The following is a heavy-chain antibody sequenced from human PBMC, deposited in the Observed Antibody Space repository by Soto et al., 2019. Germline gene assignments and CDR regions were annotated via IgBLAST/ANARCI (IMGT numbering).Heavy chain of an antibody. CDR2: IWYDGSNK. Sequence: QVQLVESGGGVVQPGRSLRLSCAASGFTFSSYGMHWVRQAPGKGLEWVAVIWYDGSNKYYADSVKGRFTISRDNSKNTLYLQMNSLRAEDTAVYYCARGTVTPYHYYYGMDVWGQGTTVTVSS. D-gene: IGHD4-17*01. CDR3: ARGTVTPYHYYYGMDV. V-gene: IGHV3-33*01. J-gene: IGHJ6*02. CDR1: GFTFSSYG.